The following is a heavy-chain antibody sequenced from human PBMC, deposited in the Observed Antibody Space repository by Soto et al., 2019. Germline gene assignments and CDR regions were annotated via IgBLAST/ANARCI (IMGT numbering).Heavy chain of an antibody. J-gene: IGHJ3*02. CDR3: ARVWGGAFDI. Sequence: PSETLSLTCTVSGGSISSGGYYWSWIRQHPGKGLEWIGYISYSGSTYYNPSLKSRVTISVDTSKNQFSLRLSSVTAADTAVYYCARVWGGAFDIWGQGTMVTVSS. V-gene: IGHV4-31*03. CDR1: GGSISSGGYY. D-gene: IGHD3-10*01. CDR2: ISYSGST.